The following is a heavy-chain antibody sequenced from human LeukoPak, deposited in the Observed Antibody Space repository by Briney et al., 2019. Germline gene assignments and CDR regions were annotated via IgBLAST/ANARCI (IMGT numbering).Heavy chain of an antibody. CDR2: IWYDGSNK. CDR1: GFTFSSYW. Sequence: GGSLRLSCAASGFTFSSYWMNWARQAPGKGLEWVAVIWYDGSNKYYADSVKGRFTISRDNSKNTLYLQMNSLKTEDTAVYYCASLMFESGDYYYYYGMDVWGQGTTVTVSS. J-gene: IGHJ6*02. V-gene: IGHV3-33*08. CDR3: ASLMFESGDYYYYYGMDV. D-gene: IGHD3-10*01.